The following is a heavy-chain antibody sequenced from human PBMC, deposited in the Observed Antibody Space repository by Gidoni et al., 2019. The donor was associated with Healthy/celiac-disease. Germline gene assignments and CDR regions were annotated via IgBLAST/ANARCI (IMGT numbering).Heavy chain of an antibody. CDR1: CFTFTSSA. J-gene: IGHJ4*02. CDR3: AADLDYVWGSYRFDY. Sequence: QMQLVQSGPEVQKPVTSVKVSCNASCFTFTSSAVQWVRQARGQRLEWIGWIFDGSGNTNYAQKFQESVTITRDMSTSTAYMELSSLRAEDTAVYYCAADLDYVWGSYRFDYWGQGTLVTVSS. CDR2: IFDGSGNT. D-gene: IGHD3-16*02. V-gene: IGHV1-58*01.